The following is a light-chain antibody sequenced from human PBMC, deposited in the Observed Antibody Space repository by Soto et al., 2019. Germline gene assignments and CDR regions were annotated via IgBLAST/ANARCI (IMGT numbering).Light chain of an antibody. V-gene: IGKV3-11*01. CDR3: QQRSDWQIT. CDR2: DAS. CDR1: QSLDSY. Sequence: EIVLTQSPATLSLSPGERATLSCRASQSLDSYLAWYQQKPGQPPRLLIYDASSRATGIPARFSGSGSGTDFTLTISSLESEDFAVYYCQQRSDWQITFGGGTKVEIK. J-gene: IGKJ4*01.